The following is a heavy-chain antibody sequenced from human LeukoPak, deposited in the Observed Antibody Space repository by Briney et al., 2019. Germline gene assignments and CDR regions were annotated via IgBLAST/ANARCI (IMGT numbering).Heavy chain of an antibody. Sequence: SETLSLTCTVSSDSISSTSYYWGWIRQPPGKGLEWIGSIHYGRSTYYNPSLKSRVTISVDTSKNQFSLRLSSVTAADTAVYYCARVTGYMIEDYFDYWGQGTLVTVSS. J-gene: IGHJ4*02. CDR3: ARVTGYMIEDYFDY. D-gene: IGHD3-22*01. V-gene: IGHV4-39*07. CDR2: IHYGRST. CDR1: SDSISSTSYY.